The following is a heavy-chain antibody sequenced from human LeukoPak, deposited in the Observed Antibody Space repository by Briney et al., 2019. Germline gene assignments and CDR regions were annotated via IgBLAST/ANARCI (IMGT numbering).Heavy chain of an antibody. J-gene: IGHJ3*02. V-gene: IGHV4-31*03. CDR1: GGPISSGGYY. D-gene: IGHD3-3*01. CDR3: ARGNIAIFGGI. CDR2: IYSSGGT. Sequence: SETLSLTCTVSGGPISSGGYYWSWIRQQPGKGLEWIGYIYSSGGTYYNPSLKSRVTISVDTSKNQFSLRLSSVTAADTAVYYCARGNIAIFGGIWGQGTMVTVSS.